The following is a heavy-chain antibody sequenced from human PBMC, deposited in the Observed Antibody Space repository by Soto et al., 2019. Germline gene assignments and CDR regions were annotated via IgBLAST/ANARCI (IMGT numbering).Heavy chain of an antibody. CDR1: GFTFSNYA. CDR3: AKARGSTTPAPGSY. D-gene: IGHD2-2*01. V-gene: IGHV3-23*01. J-gene: IGHJ4*02. Sequence: PGGSLRLSCTASGFTFSNYAMSWVRQAPGEGLEWVSVISGSGGSTYYADSVKGRFTISRDNSKNTLYLQMNSLRAEDTAVYYCAKARGSTTPAPGSYWGQGTLVTVSS. CDR2: ISGSGGST.